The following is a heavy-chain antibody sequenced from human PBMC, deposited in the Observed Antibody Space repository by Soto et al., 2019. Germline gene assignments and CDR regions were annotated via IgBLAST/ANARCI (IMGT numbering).Heavy chain of an antibody. CDR2: ISYDGSNK. Sequence: PGGSLRLSCAASGFTFSSYAMHWVRQAPGKGLEWVAVISYDGSNKYYADSVKGRFTISRDNSKNTLYLQMNSLRAEDTAVYYCARSYDFWSGYSPQHNWFDPWGQGTLVTVSS. CDR3: ARSYDFWSGYSPQHNWFDP. D-gene: IGHD3-3*01. CDR1: GFTFSSYA. V-gene: IGHV3-30-3*01. J-gene: IGHJ5*02.